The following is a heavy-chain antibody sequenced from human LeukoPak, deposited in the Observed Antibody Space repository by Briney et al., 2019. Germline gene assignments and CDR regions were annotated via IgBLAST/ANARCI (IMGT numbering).Heavy chain of an antibody. CDR3: ARSIVGANWFDP. D-gene: IGHD1-26*01. Sequence: SETLSLTXAVYGGSFSGYYWSWIRQPPGKGLEWIGEINHSGSTNYNPSLKSRVTISVDTSKNQFSLKLSSVTAADTAVYYCARSIVGANWFDPWGQGTLVTVSS. CDR2: INHSGST. V-gene: IGHV4-34*01. J-gene: IGHJ5*02. CDR1: GGSFSGYY.